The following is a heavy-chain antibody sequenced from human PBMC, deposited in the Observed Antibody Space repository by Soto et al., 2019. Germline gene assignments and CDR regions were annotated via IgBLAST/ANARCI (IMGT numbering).Heavy chain of an antibody. J-gene: IGHJ4*02. CDR1: GFTFSSYA. D-gene: IGHD3-10*01. V-gene: IGHV3-23*01. Sequence: GGSLRLSCAASGFTFSSYAMSWVRQAPGKGLEWVSGISESGDGTYYADSVKGRFTISRDNSKNTLYLQMNSLRAEDTAVYYCAKESSSPMAPYYFDYWGQGTLVTVSS. CDR2: ISESGDGT. CDR3: AKESSSPMAPYYFDY.